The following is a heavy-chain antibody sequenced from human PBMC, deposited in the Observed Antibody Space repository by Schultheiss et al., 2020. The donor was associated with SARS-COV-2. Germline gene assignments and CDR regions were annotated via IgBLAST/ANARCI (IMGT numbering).Heavy chain of an antibody. Sequence: GGSLRLSCAASGFTFSSYGMHWVRQAPGKGLEWVAVIWYDGSNKYYADSVKGRFTISRDNSKNTLYLQMNSLRAEDTAVYYCASGGSGSYSHDYWGQGTLVTVSS. V-gene: IGHV3-33*01. D-gene: IGHD3-10*01. CDR3: ASGGSGSYSHDY. J-gene: IGHJ4*02. CDR1: GFTFSSYG. CDR2: IWYDGSNK.